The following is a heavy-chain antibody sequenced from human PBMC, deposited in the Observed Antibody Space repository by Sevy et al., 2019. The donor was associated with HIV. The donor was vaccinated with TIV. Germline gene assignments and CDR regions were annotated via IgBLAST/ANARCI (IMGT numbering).Heavy chain of an antibody. V-gene: IGHV4-61*01. CDR1: VASVSSGTYY. J-gene: IGHJ4*02. Sequence: SETLSLTCNVSVASVSSGTYYWTWIRQPPGKDLEWIGHVSYSGRTNYNPSLKSRVTISEDTSKNQFSLSLNSVTAADTATYYCAREIYFYENSGFYYFDSWGLGILVTVSS. CDR3: AREIYFYENSGFYYFDS. CDR2: VSYSGRT. D-gene: IGHD3-22*01.